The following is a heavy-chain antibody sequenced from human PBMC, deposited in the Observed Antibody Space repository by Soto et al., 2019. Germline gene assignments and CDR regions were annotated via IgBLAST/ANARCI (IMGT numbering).Heavy chain of an antibody. J-gene: IGHJ6*02. CDR3: ARDSSSWPKRYYYYYGMDV. D-gene: IGHD6-13*01. CDR2: IIPIFGTA. Sequence: QVQLVQSGAEVKKPGSSVKVSCTASGGTFSSYAISWVRQAPGQGLEWMGGIIPIFGTANYAQKFQGRVTITADESTSTAYMELSSLRSEDTAVYYCARDSSSWPKRYYYYYGMDVWGQGTTVTVSS. CDR1: GGTFSSYA. V-gene: IGHV1-69*01.